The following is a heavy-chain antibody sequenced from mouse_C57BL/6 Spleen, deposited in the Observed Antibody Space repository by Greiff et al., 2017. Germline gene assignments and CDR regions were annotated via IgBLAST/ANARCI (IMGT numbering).Heavy chain of an antibody. V-gene: IGHV1-64*01. D-gene: IGHD2-4*01. J-gene: IGHJ3*01. CDR2: IHPNSGST. Sequence: QVQLQQPGAELVKPGASVKLSCKASGYTFTSYWMHWVKQRPGQGLEWIGMIHPNSGSTNYNEKFKSKATLTVDKSSSTAYMQLSSLTSEDSAVYYCARSGYDYDEKNFAYWGQGTLVTVSA. CDR1: GYTFTSYW. CDR3: ARSGYDYDEKNFAY.